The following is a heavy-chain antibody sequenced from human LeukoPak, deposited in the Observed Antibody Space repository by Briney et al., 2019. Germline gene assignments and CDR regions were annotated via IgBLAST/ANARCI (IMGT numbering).Heavy chain of an antibody. V-gene: IGHV3-33*06. D-gene: IGHD1-7*01. J-gene: IGHJ6*03. CDR1: GFTFSRYG. Sequence: GRSLRLSCAASGFTFSRYGMHWVRQAPGKGLEWVAVIWYDESNSYYADSVKGRFTISRDNSEKTLYLQMNSLRAEDTAVYYCAKSFLELEAYDYYMDVWGKGTTVTVSS. CDR2: IWYDESNS. CDR3: AKSFLELEAYDYYMDV.